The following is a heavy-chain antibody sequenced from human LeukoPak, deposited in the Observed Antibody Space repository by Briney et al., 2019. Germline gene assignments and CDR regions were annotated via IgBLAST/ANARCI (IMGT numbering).Heavy chain of an antibody. CDR2: VHYSVST. CDR3: ARDLAGEWGNYFDY. J-gene: IGHJ4*02. V-gene: IGHV4-59*12. D-gene: IGHD3-16*01. CDR1: GGSLIGYY. Sequence: PQTLSLTCTVSGGSLIGYYCNWGRHRPGRGLEWFGYVHYSVSTKYNSSLNNRVIISIDTSKNQFSLRLTSVTPADTAVYYCARDLAGEWGNYFDYWGQGIVVTVPS.